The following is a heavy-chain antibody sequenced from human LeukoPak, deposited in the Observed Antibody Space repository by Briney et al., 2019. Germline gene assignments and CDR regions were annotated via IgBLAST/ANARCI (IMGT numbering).Heavy chain of an antibody. Sequence: GGSLRLSCAASGFTFSSYGMHWVRQAPGKGLEWVAVISYDGSNKYYADSVKGRFTISRDNSKNTLYLQMNSLRAEDTAVYYCAKAMVRAPPPSGYYYGMDVWGRGTTVTVSS. CDR2: ISYDGSNK. CDR1: GFTFSSYG. V-gene: IGHV3-30*18. D-gene: IGHD3-10*01. J-gene: IGHJ6*02. CDR3: AKAMVRAPPPSGYYYGMDV.